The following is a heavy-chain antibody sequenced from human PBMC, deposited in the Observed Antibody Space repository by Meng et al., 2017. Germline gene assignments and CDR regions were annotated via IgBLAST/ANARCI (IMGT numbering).Heavy chain of an antibody. CDR2: ISGSGGST. V-gene: IGHV3-23*01. J-gene: IGHJ4*02. Sequence: GESLKISCAASGFTFSSYAMSWVRQAPGKGLGWVSAISGSGGSTYYADSVKGRFTISSDNPKNTLYLQMNSLRAEDTAVYYCAKSHLDLDYWGQGTLVTVSS. CDR3: AKSHLDLDY. CDR1: GFTFSSYA.